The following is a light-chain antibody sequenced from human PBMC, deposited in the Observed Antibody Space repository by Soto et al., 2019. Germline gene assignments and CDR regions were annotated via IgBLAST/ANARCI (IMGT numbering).Light chain of an antibody. CDR2: EVS. Sequence: QSALTQPASVSGSPGQSITISCTGTSGDVGNYNLVSWYQQHPGKAPHLMIYEVSKRPSGVSNRFSGSKSGNTASLTISGLQAEDEADYYCCAYAGGSVYVLCGGGTKLTVL. V-gene: IGLV2-23*02. CDR3: CAYAGGSVYVL. CDR1: SGDVGNYNL. J-gene: IGLJ3*02.